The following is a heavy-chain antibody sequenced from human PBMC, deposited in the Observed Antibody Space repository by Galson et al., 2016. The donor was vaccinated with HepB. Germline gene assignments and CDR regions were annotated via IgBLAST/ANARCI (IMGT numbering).Heavy chain of an antibody. CDR2: ISPYNGNT. Sequence: SVKVSCKASEYTFTSYGISWVRQAPGEDFEWMGWISPYNGNTKYEQKFQGRVTMTTDTSTSTAYMELRSLRSDDTAVYYCARDRVISYNWNDGGDFAIWGQGTMVTVSS. CDR3: ARDRVISYNWNDGGDFAI. V-gene: IGHV1-18*01. J-gene: IGHJ3*02. CDR1: EYTFTSYG. D-gene: IGHD1-1*01.